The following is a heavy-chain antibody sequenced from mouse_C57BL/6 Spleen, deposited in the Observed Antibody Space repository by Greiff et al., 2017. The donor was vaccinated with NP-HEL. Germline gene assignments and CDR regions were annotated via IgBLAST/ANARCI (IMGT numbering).Heavy chain of an antibody. CDR3: TGYGSSYYAMDY. CDR1: GYTFTDYY. CDR2: INPNNGGT. V-gene: IGHV1-26*01. D-gene: IGHD1-1*01. J-gene: IGHJ4*01. Sequence: VQLQQSGPELVKPGASVKISCKASGYTFTDYYMNWVKQSHGKSLEWIGDINPNNGGTSYNQKFKGKATLTVDQSSSTAYMELRSLTSEDSAVYYCTGYGSSYYAMDYWGQGTSVTVSS.